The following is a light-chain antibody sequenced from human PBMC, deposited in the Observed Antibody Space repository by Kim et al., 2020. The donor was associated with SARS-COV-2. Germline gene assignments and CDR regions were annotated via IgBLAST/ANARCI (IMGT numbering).Light chain of an antibody. CDR3: QQYDKYPVT. Sequence: DIQMTQSPSTLSASVGDRVTITCRASQSIHSLLAWYQQKPGKAPKVLIFKASTLESVVPSRFSGYGSGTEFTLIISSLQPDDFATYYCQQYDKYPVTFGQGTKLEI. V-gene: IGKV1-5*03. CDR1: QSIHSL. CDR2: KAS. J-gene: IGKJ2*01.